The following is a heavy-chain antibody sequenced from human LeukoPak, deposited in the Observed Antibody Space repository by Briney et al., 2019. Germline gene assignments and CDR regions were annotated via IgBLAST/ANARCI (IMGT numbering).Heavy chain of an antibody. CDR1: GYTFTDYF. CDR3: AREGGSSYGYAYH. V-gene: IGHV1-2*02. CDR2: INPKSGGT. D-gene: IGHD5-18*01. Sequence: ASVKVSCKASGYTFTDYFMHWVRQAPGQGLEWMGWINPKSGGTSYAQKFQGRVTMTRDTSISTAYMELSRLTSDDTAVYYCAREGGSSYGYAYHWGQGTLVTVSS. J-gene: IGHJ5*02.